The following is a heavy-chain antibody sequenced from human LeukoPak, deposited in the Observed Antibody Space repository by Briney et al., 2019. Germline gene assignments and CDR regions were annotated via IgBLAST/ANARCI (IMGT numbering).Heavy chain of an antibody. CDR3: ARGEKYYDSSGYHAFDI. D-gene: IGHD3-22*01. J-gene: IGHJ3*02. CDR2: INPNNGGT. V-gene: IGHV1-2*02. Sequence: ASVKVSCKASGYTFSGYYMHWVRQAPGQGLESMGWINPNNGGTNYAQKFQGRVTMTRDTSISTAYMELSRLRSDDTAVYSCARGEKYYDSSGYHAFDIWGQGTMVTVSS. CDR1: GYTFSGYY.